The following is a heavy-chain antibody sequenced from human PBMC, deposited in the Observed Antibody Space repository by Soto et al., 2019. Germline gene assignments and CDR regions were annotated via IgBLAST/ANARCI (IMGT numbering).Heavy chain of an antibody. CDR3: ARGTPYTTGWYYFDF. V-gene: IGHV3-30*03. CDR1: GFTFTTYG. D-gene: IGHD6-19*01. J-gene: IGHJ4*02. CDR2: ISYDGTNK. Sequence: GGSLRLSCAASGFTFTTYGVHWVRQAPGKGLEWVAVISYDGTNKFYEDSVDGRFTISRDNSKNTLFLQMNSLRPEDTAVYYCARGTPYTTGWYYFDFWGQGTLVTVSS.